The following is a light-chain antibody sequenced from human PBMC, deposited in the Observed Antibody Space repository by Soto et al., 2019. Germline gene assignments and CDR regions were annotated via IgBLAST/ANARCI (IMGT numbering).Light chain of an antibody. V-gene: IGKV3-15*01. CDR1: QTLGSD. CDR2: GAS. CDR3: QQYNTWPPTWT. J-gene: IGKJ1*01. Sequence: DIVLTQSPATLSVSPGERATLSCRASQTLGSDLAWYPQKPDQPRRLLIYGASTRANGVPASISGSGSGRELTLSISSLQSEDFAVYYCQQYNTWPPTWTFGQGTKVDI.